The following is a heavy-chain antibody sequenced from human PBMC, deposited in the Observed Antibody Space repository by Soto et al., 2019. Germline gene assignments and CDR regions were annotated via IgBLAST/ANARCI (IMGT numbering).Heavy chain of an antibody. CDR1: GGSISSNY. CDR2: VYNSGST. J-gene: IGHJ4*02. CDR3: ARYRREAVAGYTLDN. Sequence: SETLSLTCTVSGGSISSNYWTWIRQPPGKGLEWIGYVYNSGSTNNNPSLKSRVTISEDTSKSQFSLKVNSMTAADTAGYYCARYRREAVAGYTLDNWGQGILVTVSS. V-gene: IGHV4-59*01. D-gene: IGHD6-13*01.